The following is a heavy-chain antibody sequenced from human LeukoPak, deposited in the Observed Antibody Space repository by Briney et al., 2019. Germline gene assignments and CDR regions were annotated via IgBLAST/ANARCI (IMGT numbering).Heavy chain of an antibody. J-gene: IGHJ4*02. V-gene: IGHV3-48*03. Sequence: GGSLRLSCAVSGFTFRSYEMNWVRQAPGKGLEWVSYISSSDSTIYYADSVRGRFTISRDNAKNSLFLQMNSLRAEDTAVYYCARVWSGGSCDYWGQGTLVTVSS. CDR1: GFTFRSYE. CDR3: ARVWSGGSCDY. CDR2: ISSSDSTI. D-gene: IGHD2-15*01.